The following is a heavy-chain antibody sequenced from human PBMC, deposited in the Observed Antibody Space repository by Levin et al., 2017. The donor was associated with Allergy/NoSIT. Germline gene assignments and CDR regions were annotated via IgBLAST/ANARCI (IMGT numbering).Heavy chain of an antibody. D-gene: IGHD3-3*01. CDR2: ISGSGGST. CDR1: GFTFSSYA. CDR3: AGVLRFLEWLLDV. V-gene: IGHV3-23*01. J-gene: IGHJ6*04. Sequence: GGSLRLSCAASGFTFSSYAMSWVRQAPGKGLEWVSAISGSGGSTYYADSVKGRFTISRDNSKNTLYLQMNSLRAEDTAVYYCAGVLRFLEWLLDVWGKGTTVTVSS.